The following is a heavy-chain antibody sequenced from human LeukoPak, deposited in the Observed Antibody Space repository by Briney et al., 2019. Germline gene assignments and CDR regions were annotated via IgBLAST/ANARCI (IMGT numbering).Heavy chain of an antibody. CDR3: AKDIDRTHYYGSGSYFGGIDY. V-gene: IGHV3-9*01. Sequence: GRSLRLSCAASGFTFDDYAMHWVRHAPGKGLEWVSGISWNSGRIGYADSVKGRFTISRDHAKNPLYLQMNSLRAEDTALYYCAKDIDRTHYYGSGSYFGGIDYWGQGTLVTVSS. CDR2: ISWNSGRI. CDR1: GFTFDDYA. D-gene: IGHD3-10*01. J-gene: IGHJ4*02.